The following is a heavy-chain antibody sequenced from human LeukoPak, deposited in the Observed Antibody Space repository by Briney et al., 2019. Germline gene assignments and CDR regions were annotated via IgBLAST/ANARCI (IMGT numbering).Heavy chain of an antibody. CDR3: AKDSHIAVAGDFDY. V-gene: IGHV3-30*18. CDR2: ISYDGSNK. D-gene: IGHD6-19*01. Sequence: SGGSLRLFCAASGFTFSSYGMHWVRQAPGKGLEWVAVISYDGSNKYYADSVKGRFTISRDNSKNTLYLQMNSLRAEDTAVYYCAKDSHIAVAGDFDYWGQGTLVTVSS. CDR1: GFTFSSYG. J-gene: IGHJ4*02.